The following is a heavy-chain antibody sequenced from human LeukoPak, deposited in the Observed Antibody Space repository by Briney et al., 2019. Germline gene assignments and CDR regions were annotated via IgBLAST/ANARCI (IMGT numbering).Heavy chain of an antibody. D-gene: IGHD1-1*01. CDR2: INNGGVFT. V-gene: IGHV3-23*01. Sequence: GGSLRLSCAASGFTFSNYAMNWARQAPGKGLEWVSGINNGGVFTYYADSVKGRFTISRDNSKNTLFLQMSSLRVEDTAIYYCAKAERGTTAATAFDYWGQGTLVTVSS. CDR3: AKAERGTTAATAFDY. J-gene: IGHJ4*02. CDR1: GFTFSNYA.